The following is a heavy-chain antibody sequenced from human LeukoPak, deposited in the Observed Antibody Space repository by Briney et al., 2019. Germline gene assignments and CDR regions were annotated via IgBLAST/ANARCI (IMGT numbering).Heavy chain of an antibody. CDR3: ARVEGIAVAGSGGGY. V-gene: IGHV4-34*01. CDR1: GGSFSGYY. D-gene: IGHD6-19*01. J-gene: IGHJ4*02. Sequence: SETLSLTCAVYGGSFSGYYWSWIRQPPGKGLEWIGEINHSGSTNYNPSLKSRVTISVDTSKNQFSLKLSSVTAADTAVYYCARVEGIAVAGSGGGYWGQGTLVTVSS. CDR2: INHSGST.